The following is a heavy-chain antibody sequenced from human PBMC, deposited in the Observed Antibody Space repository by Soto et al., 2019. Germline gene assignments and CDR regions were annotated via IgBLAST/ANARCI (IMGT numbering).Heavy chain of an antibody. Sequence: LVLLSLTCTVSYGYIINFYGSCIRQTKGKGLEWIGYVYYTGSTSYNPSLKRRVTFSADSSRGQFSLRLNSVTAADTAVYYCARTVLGPDLLADSFVDYYYYMDVWGQGTTVTVSS. J-gene: IGHJ6*03. V-gene: IGHV4-59*08. CDR2: VYYTGST. CDR3: ARTVLGPDLLADSFVDYYYYMDV. D-gene: IGHD3-9*01. CDR1: YGYIINFY.